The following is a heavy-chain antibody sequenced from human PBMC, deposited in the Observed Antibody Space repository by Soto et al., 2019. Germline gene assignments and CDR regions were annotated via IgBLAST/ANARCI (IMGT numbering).Heavy chain of an antibody. CDR2: ISSTTNYI. V-gene: IGHV3-21*06. CDR3: ARESEDLTSNFDY. Sequence: GSLRLSCAASGFTFTRYSMNWVRQAPGKGLEWVSSISSTTNYIYYADSMKGRFTISRDNAKNSLYLEMNSLRAEDTAVYYCARESEDLTSNFDYWGQGTLVTVSS. CDR1: GFTFTRYS. J-gene: IGHJ4*02.